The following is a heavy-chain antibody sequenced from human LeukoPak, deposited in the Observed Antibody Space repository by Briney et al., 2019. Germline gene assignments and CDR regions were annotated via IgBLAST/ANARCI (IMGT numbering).Heavy chain of an antibody. CDR2: IYPGDSDT. CDR3: ARTKINNWNDPDAFDI. J-gene: IGHJ3*02. CDR1: GYSFTSYW. D-gene: IGHD1-20*01. V-gene: IGHV5-51*01. Sequence: GESLKISCKGSGYSFTSYWIGWVRQMPGKGLEWMGIIYPGDSDTRYSPSFQGQVTISVDKSISTAYLQWSSLKASDTAMYYCARTKINNWNDPDAFDIWGQGTMVTVSS.